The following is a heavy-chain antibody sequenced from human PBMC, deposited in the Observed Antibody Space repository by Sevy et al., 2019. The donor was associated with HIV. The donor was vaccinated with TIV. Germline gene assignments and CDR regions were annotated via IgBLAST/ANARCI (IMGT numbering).Heavy chain of an antibody. V-gene: IGHV1-69*13. Sequence: ASVKVSYKASGGIFRSNAISWVRQAPGQGLEWMGGIIAVFGTTNYAQKFQGRVTVTADESRSTAYMELSSLRSEDTAVYYCARDKYYYVSGSFDYWGQGTQVTVSS. CDR3: ARDKYYYVSGSFDY. CDR1: GGIFRSNA. CDR2: IIAVFGTT. D-gene: IGHD3-10*01. J-gene: IGHJ4*01.